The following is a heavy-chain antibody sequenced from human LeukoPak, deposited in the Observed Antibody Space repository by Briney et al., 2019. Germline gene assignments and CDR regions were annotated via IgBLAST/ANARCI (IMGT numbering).Heavy chain of an antibody. D-gene: IGHD3-22*01. J-gene: IGHJ4*02. Sequence: SETLSLTCAVYGGSFSGYYWSWIRQPPGEGLKWIGEINHSGSTNYNPSLKSRVTISVDTSKNQFSLKLSSVTAADTAVYYCARGQPWYYYDSSGYYYYYWGQGTLVTVSS. CDR3: ARGQPWYYYDSSGYYYYY. CDR1: GGSFSGYY. V-gene: IGHV4-34*01. CDR2: INHSGST.